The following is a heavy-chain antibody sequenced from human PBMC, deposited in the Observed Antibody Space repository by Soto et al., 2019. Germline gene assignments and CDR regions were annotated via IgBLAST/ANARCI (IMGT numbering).Heavy chain of an antibody. CDR3: ARAIRVICAFDI. V-gene: IGHV1-18*04. Sequence: ASVKVSCKASGYTFTSYGISWVREAPGQGLEWMGWISAYNGNTNYAQKLQGRVTMTTDTSTSTAYMELRSLRSDDTAVYYCARAIRVICAFDIWGQGTMVTVSS. CDR2: ISAYNGNT. D-gene: IGHD3-16*02. J-gene: IGHJ3*02. CDR1: GYTFTSYG.